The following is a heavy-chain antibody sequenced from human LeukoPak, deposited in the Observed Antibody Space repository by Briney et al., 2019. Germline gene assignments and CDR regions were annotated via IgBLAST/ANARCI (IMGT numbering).Heavy chain of an antibody. V-gene: IGHV4-59*01. CDR2: IYYSGST. CDR1: GGSISSYY. J-gene: IGHJ4*02. CDR3: ARSSGYRGYDFVLD. D-gene: IGHD5-12*01. Sequence: SETLSLTCTVSGGSISSYYWSWIRQPPGKGLEWVGYIYYSGSTNYNPSLKSRVAISVDTSKNQFSLKLSSVTAADTAVYYCARSSGYRGYDFVLDWGQGTLVTVSS.